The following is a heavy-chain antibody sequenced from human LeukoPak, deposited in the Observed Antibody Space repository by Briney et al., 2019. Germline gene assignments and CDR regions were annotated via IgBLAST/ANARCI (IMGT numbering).Heavy chain of an antibody. CDR2: ISGSGGST. CDR3: ARAPIWYSSSYFDY. D-gene: IGHD6-6*01. CDR1: GFTFSSYA. Sequence: GGSLRLSCAASGFTFSSYAMSWVRQAPGKGLEWVSAISGSGGSTYYADSVKGRFTISRDNPKNTLYLQMNCLRAEDTAVYYCARAPIWYSSSYFDYWGQGTLVTVSS. J-gene: IGHJ4*02. V-gene: IGHV3-23*01.